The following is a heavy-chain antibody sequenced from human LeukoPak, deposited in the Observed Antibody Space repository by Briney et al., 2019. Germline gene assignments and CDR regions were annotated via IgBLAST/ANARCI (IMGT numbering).Heavy chain of an antibody. V-gene: IGHV3-15*01. Sequence: GGSLRLSCAASGFIFNNAYMCWVRQAPGKGLEWVGRIKNKVDGETTDYGAPVKGRFTISRDESGNRLYLQMNSLKTEDTAVYYCTTDAGYTSRWYNYWGQGTVVTVSS. CDR1: GFIFNNAY. D-gene: IGHD6-13*01. CDR3: TTDAGYTSRWYNY. CDR2: IKNKVDGETT. J-gene: IGHJ4*02.